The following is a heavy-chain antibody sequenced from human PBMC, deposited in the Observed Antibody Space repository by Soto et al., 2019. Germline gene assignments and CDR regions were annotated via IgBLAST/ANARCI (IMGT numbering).Heavy chain of an antibody. CDR2: ISRSSSTI. J-gene: IGHJ6*03. D-gene: IGHD3-3*01. CDR3: ARAADFWSGANYYYMDV. Sequence: PGGSLRLSCAASGFTFSTYNMNWVRQAPGKGLGWVSYISRSSSTIYYADSVKDRFTISRDNAKNSLYLQMNSLRGEDTAVYYCARAADFWSGANYYYMDVWGKGTTVTVSS. V-gene: IGHV3-48*01. CDR1: GFTFSTYN.